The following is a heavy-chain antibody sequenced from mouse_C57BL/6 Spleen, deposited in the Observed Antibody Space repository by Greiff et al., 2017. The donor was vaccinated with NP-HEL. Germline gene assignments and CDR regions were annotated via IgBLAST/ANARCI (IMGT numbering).Heavy chain of an antibody. V-gene: IGHV5-4*01. D-gene: IGHD2-4*01. J-gene: IGHJ3*01. CDR2: ISDGGSYT. CDR3: ARFYDYGGFAY. Sequence: EVQGVESGGGLVKPGGSLKLSCAASGFTFSSYAMSWVRQTPEKRLEWVATISDGGSYTYYPDNVKGRFTISRDNAKNNLYLQMSHLKSEDTAMYYCARFYDYGGFAYWGQGTLVTVSA. CDR1: GFTFSSYA.